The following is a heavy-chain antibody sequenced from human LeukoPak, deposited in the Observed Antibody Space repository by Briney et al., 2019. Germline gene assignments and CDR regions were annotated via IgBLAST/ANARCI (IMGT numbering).Heavy chain of an antibody. Sequence: GGSLRLSCAASGFTVSSNYMSWVRQAPGKGLEWVSVIYSGGSTYYADSVKGRFTISRDNSKNTLYLQMNSLRVEDTAVYYCARDRQPGVPDYWGQGTLVTVSS. CDR2: IYSGGST. J-gene: IGHJ4*02. V-gene: IGHV3-53*01. CDR1: GFTVSSNY. D-gene: IGHD3-10*01. CDR3: ARDRQPGVPDY.